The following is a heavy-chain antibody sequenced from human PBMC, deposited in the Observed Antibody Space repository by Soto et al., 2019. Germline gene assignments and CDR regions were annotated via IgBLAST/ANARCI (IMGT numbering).Heavy chain of an antibody. D-gene: IGHD3-22*01. Sequence: ASVKVSCKASGYTFTSYGISWVRQAPGQGLEWMGWISAYNGNTNYAQKLQGRVTVTTDTSTSTVHMELSSLRSEDTAVYYCARDPYYYDSSGPVGYGMDVWGQGTTVTVSS. CDR2: ISAYNGNT. CDR3: ARDPYYYDSSGPVGYGMDV. J-gene: IGHJ6*02. V-gene: IGHV1-18*04. CDR1: GYTFTSYG.